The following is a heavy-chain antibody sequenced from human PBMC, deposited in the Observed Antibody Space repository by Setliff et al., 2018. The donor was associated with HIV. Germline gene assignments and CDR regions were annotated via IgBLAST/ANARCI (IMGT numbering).Heavy chain of an antibody. CDR3: VRPSFGIGGGSMFDS. CDR2: VHYGGSI. D-gene: IGHD3-3*01. J-gene: IGHJ4*02. Sequence: PSETLSLTCTVSGGSISSYYGSWIRQSPGKGLEWIASVHYGGSIFYNPSLKSRVTLSVGTSKRQFFLNLSSATTADTAMYYCVRPSFGIGGGSMFDSWGQGIVVTVSS. V-gene: IGHV4-59*04. CDR1: GGSISSYY.